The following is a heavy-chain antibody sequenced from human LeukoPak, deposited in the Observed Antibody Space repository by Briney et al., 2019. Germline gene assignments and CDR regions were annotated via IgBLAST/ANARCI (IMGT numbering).Heavy chain of an antibody. CDR1: GGSISSYY. J-gene: IGHJ4*02. CDR3: ARHVRSGFDY. V-gene: IGHV4-59*08. CDR2: IYYSGST. Sequence: SETLSLTCTVSGGSISSYYWSWIRQPPGKGLEWIGYIYYSGSTNYNPSLKSRVTISVDTSKNQFSLKLSSVTAADTAVYYCARHVRSGFDYWGQGILVTVSS. D-gene: IGHD6-19*01.